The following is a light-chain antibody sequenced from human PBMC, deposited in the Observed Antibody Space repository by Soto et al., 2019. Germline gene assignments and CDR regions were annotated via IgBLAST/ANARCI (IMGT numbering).Light chain of an antibody. Sequence: DVQMTQAPSSLSASVGDRVTITCRARQSISNYLAWYQQNPGKVPKLLIYAASILQSGVPSRFSGSGSGTDFTLTISSLQPEDVATYYCQKYNSAPRTFGGGTKVEIK. CDR1: QSISNY. CDR2: AAS. J-gene: IGKJ4*01. V-gene: IGKV1-27*01. CDR3: QKYNSAPRT.